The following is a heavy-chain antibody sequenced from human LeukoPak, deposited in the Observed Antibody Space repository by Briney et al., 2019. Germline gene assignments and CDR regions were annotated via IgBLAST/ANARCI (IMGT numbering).Heavy chain of an antibody. J-gene: IGHJ5*02. V-gene: IGHV1-69-2*01. CDR2: VDPEDGET. CDR3: ARADGDTSVGPNWFDP. CDR1: GYTFTVYY. Sequence: ASVKVSCKVSGYTFTVYYMHWVQQAPGKGLEWMGLVDPEDGETIYAEKFQGRVTITADTSTDTAYMELSSLRSEDTAVYYCARADGDTSVGPNWFDPWGQGTLVTVSS. D-gene: IGHD2-2*01.